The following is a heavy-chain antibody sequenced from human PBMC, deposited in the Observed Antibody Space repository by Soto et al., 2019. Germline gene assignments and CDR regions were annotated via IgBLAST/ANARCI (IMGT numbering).Heavy chain of an antibody. CDR2: ISAYNGNT. J-gene: IGHJ2*01. V-gene: IGHV1-18*01. CDR1: GYTFTSYG. D-gene: IGHD6-19*01. CDR3: ARGFLYSSGWLDWYFAL. Sequence: GASVKVSCNASGYTFTSYGISWVRQAPGQGLEWMGWISAYNGNTNYAQKLQGRVTMTTDTSTSTAYMELRSLRSDDTAVYYCARGFLYSSGWLDWYFALWGRGTLVTVSS.